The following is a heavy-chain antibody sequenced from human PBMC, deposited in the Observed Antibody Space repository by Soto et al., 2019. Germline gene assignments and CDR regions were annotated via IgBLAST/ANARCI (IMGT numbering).Heavy chain of an antibody. Sequence: QVQLVQSGAEVKKPGSSVKVSCKASGGTFSSYAISWVRQAPGQGLEWMGGIIPIFGTANYAQKFQGRVTITADKSTSTAYMELSSLRSEDTAVYYCARVTVVGAAAGYYYYGMDVWGQGTTVTVSS. CDR3: ARVTVVGAAAGYYYYGMDV. J-gene: IGHJ6*02. V-gene: IGHV1-69*06. CDR1: GGTFSSYA. D-gene: IGHD6-13*01. CDR2: IIPIFGTA.